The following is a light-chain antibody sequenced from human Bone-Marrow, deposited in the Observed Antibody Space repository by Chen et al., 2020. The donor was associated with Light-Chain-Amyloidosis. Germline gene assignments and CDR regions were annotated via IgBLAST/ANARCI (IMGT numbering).Light chain of an antibody. V-gene: IGLV3-21*02. CDR3: QVWDRSSDRPV. Sequence: SYVLTRPSSVSVAPGQTATISCGGNNIGSTSVHWYQQTPGQAPLLVVYDDSDRPSGIPARLSGSNSVNTATLTISRVEAGDAADYDCQVWDRSSDRPVFGGGTKLTVL. J-gene: IGLJ3*02. CDR1: NIGSTS. CDR2: DDS.